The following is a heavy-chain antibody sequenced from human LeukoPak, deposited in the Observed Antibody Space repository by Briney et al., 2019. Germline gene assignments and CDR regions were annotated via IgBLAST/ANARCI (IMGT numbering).Heavy chain of an antibody. V-gene: IGHV4-4*07. CDR2: IYTSGST. CDR3: ARLTSSWYQDWYFDL. Sequence: SETLSLTCTVSGGSISSYDWSWIRQPAGKGLEWIGRIYTSGSTKYNPSLKSRVTMSLDTSKKQFSLKLSSVTATDTAVYYCARLTSSWYQDWYFDLWGRGTLVTVSS. D-gene: IGHD6-13*01. CDR1: GGSISSYD. J-gene: IGHJ2*01.